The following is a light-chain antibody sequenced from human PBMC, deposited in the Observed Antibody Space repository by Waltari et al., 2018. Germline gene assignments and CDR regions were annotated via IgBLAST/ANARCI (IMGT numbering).Light chain of an antibody. Sequence: EIVMTQSPATLSVSPGQRATLSCRASQSVNTNLAWYQQKPGQAPRLLIYGASTRATGIPARFSGSGSETEFTLTITSLRSEDFAVYYCQQSHNWPLTFGGGTKVDFK. CDR2: GAS. V-gene: IGKV3-15*01. J-gene: IGKJ4*01. CDR1: QSVNTN. CDR3: QQSHNWPLT.